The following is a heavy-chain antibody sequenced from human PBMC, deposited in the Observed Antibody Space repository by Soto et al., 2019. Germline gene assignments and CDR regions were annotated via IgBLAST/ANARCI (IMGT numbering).Heavy chain of an antibody. V-gene: IGHV3-23*01. CDR3: ARRYYYDGSGPYGMDV. D-gene: IGHD3-22*01. Sequence: GGSLRLSCAVSGFTFNSYGLSWVRQALGKGLEWVSAISASGGSRYYADSVKGRFTISRDNSKNTLFLQMNSLSAEDTAVYYCARRYYYDGSGPYGMDVWGQGTTVTVSS. CDR2: ISASGGSR. CDR1: GFTFNSYG. J-gene: IGHJ6*02.